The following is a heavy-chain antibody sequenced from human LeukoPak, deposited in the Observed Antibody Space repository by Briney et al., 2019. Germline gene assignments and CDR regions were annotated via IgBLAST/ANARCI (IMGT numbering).Heavy chain of an antibody. CDR3: ARDGGYLCFDY. CDR2: ISSSGSTI. V-gene: IGHV3-48*04. CDR1: GFTFSSYS. J-gene: IGHJ4*02. Sequence: GGSLRLSCAASGFTFSSYSMNWVRQAPGKGLEWVSYISSSGSTIYYADSVKGRFTISRDNAKNSLYLQMNSLRAEDTAVYYCARDGGYLCFDYWGQGTLVTVSS. D-gene: IGHD5-12*01.